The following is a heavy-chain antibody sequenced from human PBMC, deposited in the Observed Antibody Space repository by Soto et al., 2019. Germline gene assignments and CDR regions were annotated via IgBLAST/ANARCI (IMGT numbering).Heavy chain of an antibody. Sequence: QVQLVESGGGVVQPGRSLRLSCAASGFTFSSYGMHWVRQAPGKGLEWVAVISYDGSNKYYADSVKGRFTISRDNSKNPLYLQMNSLRAEDTAVYYCASRWPAGDYWGQGTLVTVSS. V-gene: IGHV3-30*03. CDR2: ISYDGSNK. CDR3: ASRWPAGDY. J-gene: IGHJ4*02. CDR1: GFTFSSYG. D-gene: IGHD3-10*01.